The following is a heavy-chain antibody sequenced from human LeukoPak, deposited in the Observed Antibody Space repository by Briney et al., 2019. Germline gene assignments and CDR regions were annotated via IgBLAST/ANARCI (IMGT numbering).Heavy chain of an antibody. CDR2: IYYSGST. D-gene: IGHD5-24*01. Sequence: SETLSLTCTVSGGSISSGDYYWSWIRQPPGKGLEWIGYIYYSGSTYYNPSLKSRVTISVDTSKNQFSLKLSSVTAADTAVYYCAREGRWLQLFDYWGQGALVTVSS. J-gene: IGHJ4*02. CDR1: GGSISSGDYY. V-gene: IGHV4-30-4*01. CDR3: AREGRWLQLFDY.